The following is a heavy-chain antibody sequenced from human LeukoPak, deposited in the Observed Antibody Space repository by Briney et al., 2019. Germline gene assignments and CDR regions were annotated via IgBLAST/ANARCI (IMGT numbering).Heavy chain of an antibody. D-gene: IGHD5-12*01. Sequence: GGSLRLSCAASGFTFSNSAMHWIRQAPGKGLEWVSYISSSSSYTNYADSVKGRFTISRDNAKNSLYLQMNSLRAEDTAVYYCARGLPNDYWGQGTLVTVSS. CDR1: GFTFSNSA. CDR3: ARGLPNDY. CDR2: ISSSSSYT. V-gene: IGHV3-11*06. J-gene: IGHJ4*02.